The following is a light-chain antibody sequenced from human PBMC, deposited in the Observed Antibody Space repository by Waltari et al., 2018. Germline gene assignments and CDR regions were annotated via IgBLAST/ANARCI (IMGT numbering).Light chain of an antibody. J-gene: IGLJ2*01. CDR2: DIN. V-gene: IGLV1-51*01. CDR1: SLNIGNNI. CDR3: GTWDSSLSAVV. Sequence: QSVLTPPPSVSAAPGQKVIISASGRSLNIGNNIVSWYKQLPGTAPKLLIYDINKRPSGIPDRFSGSKSGTSATLGITGLQTGDEADYYCGTWDSSLSAVVFGGGTKLTVL.